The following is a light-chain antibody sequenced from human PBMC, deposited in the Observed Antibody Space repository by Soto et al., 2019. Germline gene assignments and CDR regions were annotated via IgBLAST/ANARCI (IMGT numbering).Light chain of an antibody. Sequence: QSALTQPASVSGSPEQSITISRTGTTSDLGGSNYVTWYQQHPGKAPKLRIYDISNRPAGVSNRFSASKSGNTASLTISGVQAEDEGDDYCSSYTSSSTVVFGGGTQLTVL. CDR1: TSDLGGSNY. V-gene: IGLV2-14*01. CDR2: DIS. CDR3: SSYTSSSTVV. J-gene: IGLJ3*02.